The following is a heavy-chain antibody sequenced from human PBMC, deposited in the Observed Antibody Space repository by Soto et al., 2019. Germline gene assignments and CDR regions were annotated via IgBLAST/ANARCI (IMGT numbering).Heavy chain of an antibody. V-gene: IGHV3-30*18. CDR2: ISCDGSKK. Sequence: LRLSCEASGFTFSSYGMHWSRPAPGKELELVAVISCDGSKKQCADSVKGRFTISRDNSKNTLYLQMNSLRAEDTAVYYCANLAAGYGGVPGYFGHWGQGTLVTVSS. J-gene: IGHJ1*01. CDR1: GFTFSSYG. CDR3: ANLAAGYGGVPGYFGH. D-gene: IGHD6-19*01.